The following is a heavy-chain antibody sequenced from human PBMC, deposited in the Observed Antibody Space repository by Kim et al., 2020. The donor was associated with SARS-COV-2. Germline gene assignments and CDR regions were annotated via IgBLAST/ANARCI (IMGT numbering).Heavy chain of an antibody. V-gene: IGHV6-1*01. CDR2: TYYRSKWYY. D-gene: IGHD5-12*01. CDR1: GDSVSSDSAA. CDR3: ARDHQYSIDY. J-gene: IGHJ4*02. Sequence: SQTLSLTCVISGDSVSSDSAAWTWIRQSPSRGLEWLGRTYYRSKWYYDYADSVKSRITINPDTSKNQFSLQLKSVTPEDTAMYYCARDHQYSIDYWGQGTLVTVSS.